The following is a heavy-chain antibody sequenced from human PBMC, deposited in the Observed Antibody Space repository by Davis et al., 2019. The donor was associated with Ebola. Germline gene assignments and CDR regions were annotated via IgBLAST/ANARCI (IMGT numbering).Heavy chain of an antibody. CDR2: VSFDEGYK. CDR3: AKGSVTIFGVAPDYYGMDV. CDR1: GFTFSNYA. D-gene: IGHD3-3*01. Sequence: GESLKISCTASGFTFSNYAMHWIRQAPGKGLDWLASVSFDEGYKYYADSVKGRFTISRDNSKNTLYLQMNSLRAEDTAVYYCAKGSVTIFGVAPDYYGMDVWGKGTTVTVSS. V-gene: IGHV3-30*18. J-gene: IGHJ6*04.